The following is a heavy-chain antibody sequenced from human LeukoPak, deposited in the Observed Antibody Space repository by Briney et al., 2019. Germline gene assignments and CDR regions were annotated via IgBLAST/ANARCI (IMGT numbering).Heavy chain of an antibody. CDR3: AKDHFWSGSD. J-gene: IGHJ4*02. CDR2: ISGSGGST. CDR1: GFTFDDYG. V-gene: IGHV3-23*01. Sequence: GGSLRLSCAASGFTFDDYGMSWVRQAPGKGLEWVSAISGSGGSTYYADSVKGRFTISRDNSKNTLYLQMNSLRAEDTAVYYCAKDHFWSGSDWGQETLVTVSS. D-gene: IGHD3-3*01.